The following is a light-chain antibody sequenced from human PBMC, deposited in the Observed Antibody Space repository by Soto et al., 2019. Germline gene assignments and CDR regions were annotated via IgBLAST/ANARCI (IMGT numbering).Light chain of an antibody. CDR1: QSVSNNY. CDR3: QQYDSYLT. Sequence: EIVLTQSPGTLSLSPGERATLSCRASQSVSNNYLAWYQQKPGQAPRLLIYAASSRATGIPDRFSGSGSGTDFTLTISRLEPEDFAVYYCQQYDSYLTFGPGTKVDIQ. V-gene: IGKV3-20*01. CDR2: AAS. J-gene: IGKJ3*01.